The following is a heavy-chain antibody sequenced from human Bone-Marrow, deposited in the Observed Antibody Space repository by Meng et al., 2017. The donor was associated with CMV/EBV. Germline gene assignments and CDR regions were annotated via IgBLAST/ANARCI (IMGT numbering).Heavy chain of an antibody. Sequence: GSLRLSCAVSGGSISSYYWSWIRQPPGKGLEWIGYIYYSGSTNYNPSLKSRVTISVDTSKNQFSLKLSSVTAADTAVYHCARSPRTARRADNWFDPWVQGTLVTVSS. CDR1: GGSISSYY. D-gene: IGHD1-1*01. CDR3: ARSPRTARRADNWFDP. V-gene: IGHV4-59*01. J-gene: IGHJ5*02. CDR2: IYYSGST.